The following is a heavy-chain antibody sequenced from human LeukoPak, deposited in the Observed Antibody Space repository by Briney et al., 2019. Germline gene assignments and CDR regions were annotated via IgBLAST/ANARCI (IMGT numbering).Heavy chain of an antibody. V-gene: IGHV1-2*02. CDR1: GYTFTGYY. CDR2: INPNSGST. Sequence: ASVKVSCKASGYTFTGYYMHWVRQAPGQGLEWMGWINPNSGSTNYAQKFQGRVTMTRDTSISTAYMELSRLRSDDTAVYYCARDSADCSSTSCYSWNWFDPWGQGTLVTVSS. J-gene: IGHJ5*02. CDR3: ARDSADCSSTSCYSWNWFDP. D-gene: IGHD2-2*02.